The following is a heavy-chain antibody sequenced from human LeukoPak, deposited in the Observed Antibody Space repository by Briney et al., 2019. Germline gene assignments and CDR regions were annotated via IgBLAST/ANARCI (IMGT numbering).Heavy chain of an antibody. D-gene: IGHD5-12*01. CDR3: AREGGYDPFEY. V-gene: IGHV3-74*01. CDR1: GITFSYYW. Sequence: GGSLRLSCAATGITFSYYWMHWVRPAPGKGLGWVSRIDADGTSATYADSVKGRFTISRDNAKNTLYLQMNSLRAEDTAVYYCAREGGYDPFEYWGQGTLVTVSS. J-gene: IGHJ4*02. CDR2: IDADGTSA.